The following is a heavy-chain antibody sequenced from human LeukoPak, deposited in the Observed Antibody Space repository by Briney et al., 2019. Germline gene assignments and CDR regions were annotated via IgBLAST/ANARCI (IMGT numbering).Heavy chain of an antibody. D-gene: IGHD3-3*01. V-gene: IGHV1-69-2*01. CDR2: VDPEDGET. CDR3: AREGGYFWSGIYYFDY. CDR1: GYTFTDYY. Sequence: ASVKVSCKVSGYTFTDYYMHWVQQAPGKGLEWMGLVDPEDGETIYAEKFQGRVTITADTSTDTAYMELSRLRSDDTAVYYCAREGGYFWSGIYYFDYWGQGTLVTVSS. J-gene: IGHJ4*02.